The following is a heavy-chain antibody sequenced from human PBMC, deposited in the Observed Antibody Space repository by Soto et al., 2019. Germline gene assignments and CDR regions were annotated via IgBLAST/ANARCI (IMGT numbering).Heavy chain of an antibody. V-gene: IGHV3-30*18. CDR3: ANDLVFNSRGYYGMDV. CDR1: GFTFSSYG. J-gene: IGHJ6*02. CDR2: ISYDGSNK. D-gene: IGHD6-13*01. Sequence: PGGSLRLSCAASGFTFSSYGMHWVRQAPGKGLEWVAVISYDGSNKYYADSVKGRFTISRDNSKNTLYLQMNSLRAEDTAVYYCANDLVFNSRGYYGMDVWGQGTTVTVSS.